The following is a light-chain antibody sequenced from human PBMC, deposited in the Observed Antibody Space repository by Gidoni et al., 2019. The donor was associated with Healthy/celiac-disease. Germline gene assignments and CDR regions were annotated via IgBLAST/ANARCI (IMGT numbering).Light chain of an antibody. CDR1: QGTSSY. CDR2: TAS. Sequence: IQSTQSPSFLSASVGDRVTITCRASQGTSSYIAWYQQKPGKAPKRLSYTASTVQSGVPSRVSGSGSVAEYALTISSLQPENFATHYCQQLNSDPLTFGGGTKVEIK. CDR3: QQLNSDPLT. V-gene: IGKV1-9*01. J-gene: IGKJ4*01.